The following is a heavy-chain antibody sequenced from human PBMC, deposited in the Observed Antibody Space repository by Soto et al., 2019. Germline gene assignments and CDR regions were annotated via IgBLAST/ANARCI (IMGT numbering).Heavy chain of an antibody. V-gene: IGHV4-4*02. J-gene: IGHJ4*02. CDR1: GDSISSSVW. CDR3: ARKAWVRFDY. Sequence: SETLSLTCAVSGDSISSSVWWTWVRQPPGKGLEWIGEVFHTGNTNYNPSLKSRVTMSVDKSTNEFSLKVTSVTAADTTIYYCARKAWVRFDYWGQGALVTVSS. CDR2: VFHTGNT. D-gene: IGHD7-27*01.